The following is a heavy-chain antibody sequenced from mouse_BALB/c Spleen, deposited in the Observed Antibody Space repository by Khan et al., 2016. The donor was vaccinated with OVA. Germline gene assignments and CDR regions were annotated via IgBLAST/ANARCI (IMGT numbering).Heavy chain of an antibody. D-gene: IGHD2-3*01. J-gene: IGHJ3*01. CDR1: GFNITDYY. CDR3: ARCGYSPWFAY. V-gene: IGHV14-1*02. CDR2: IDPDNGDT. Sequence: EVQLQQSGTELVRPGALVKLSCKASGFNITDYYIHWVTQRPEQGMEWIGWIDPDNGDTEYDQKFQGKATITADTSSNTAYLQLISLTSEDTAVYYCARCGYSPWFAYWGQGTLVTVSA.